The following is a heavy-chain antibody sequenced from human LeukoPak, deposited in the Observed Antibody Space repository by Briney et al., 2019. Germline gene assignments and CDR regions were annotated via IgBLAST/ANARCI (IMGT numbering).Heavy chain of an antibody. V-gene: IGHV4-39*01. D-gene: IGHD1-26*01. J-gene: IGHJ4*02. Sequence: SETLSLTCTVSGGSISSSSYYWGWIRQPPGKGLEWIGSIYYSGSTYYNPSLKSRVTISVDTSKNQFSLKLSSVTAADTAVYYCARGSPPSFHSPYFDYWGQGTLVTVSS. CDR3: ARGSPPSFHSPYFDY. CDR2: IYYSGST. CDR1: GGSISSSSYY.